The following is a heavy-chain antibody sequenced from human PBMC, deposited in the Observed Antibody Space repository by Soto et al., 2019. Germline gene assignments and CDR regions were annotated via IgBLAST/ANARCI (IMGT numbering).Heavy chain of an antibody. CDR3: ARLAYYYDSSGYF. Sequence: SETLSLTCTVSGGSISSSSYYWGWIRQPPGKGLEWIGSIYYSGSTYYNPSLKSRVTISVDTSKNQFSLKLSSVTAADTAVYNCARLAYYYDSSGYFWGQGTLVTVSS. CDR2: IYYSGST. V-gene: IGHV4-39*01. J-gene: IGHJ4*02. CDR1: GGSISSSSYY. D-gene: IGHD3-22*01.